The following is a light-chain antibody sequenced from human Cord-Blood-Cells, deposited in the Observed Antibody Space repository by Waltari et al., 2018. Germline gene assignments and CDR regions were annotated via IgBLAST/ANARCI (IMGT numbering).Light chain of an antibody. CDR2: DVS. CDR1: SSAVGGYNY. V-gene: IGLV2-11*01. CDR3: CSYAGSYTYV. J-gene: IGLJ1*01. Sequence: QSALTQPRSVSGSPGQSVTISCTGTSSAVGGYNYVSWYQQHPGKAPKLMIYDVSKRPSGVPDRFSGSKSGNTAYLTISGLQAEDEADYYCCSYAGSYTYVFGTGTKVTVL.